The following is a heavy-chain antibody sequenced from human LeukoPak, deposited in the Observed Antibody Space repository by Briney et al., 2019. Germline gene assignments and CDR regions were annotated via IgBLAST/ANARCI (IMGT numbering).Heavy chain of an antibody. D-gene: IGHD5-12*01. CDR3: AKTFASGYGKYDY. CDR1: GFTFSSYA. J-gene: IGHJ4*02. CDR2: ISASGGSI. Sequence: PGGSLRLSCAASGFTFSSYAMSWVRQAPGKGLEWVSGISASGGSIYYADSVKGRFTISRDNSKNTLYLQMNSLRADDTAVYYCAKTFASGYGKYDYWGQGTLVTVSS. V-gene: IGHV3-23*01.